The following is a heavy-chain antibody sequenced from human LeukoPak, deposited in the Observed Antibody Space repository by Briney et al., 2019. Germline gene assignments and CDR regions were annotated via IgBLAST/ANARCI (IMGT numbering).Heavy chain of an antibody. Sequence: PSETLSLTCAVYGGSFSGYYRSWIRQSPGKGLEWIGEINHSGSTNYNPSLKSRVTISVDTSKNQFSLRLSSVTAADTAVYYCARRGIVEDYWGQEPWSPSPQ. J-gene: IGHJ4*01. CDR2: INHSGST. V-gene: IGHV4-34*01. D-gene: IGHD3-22*01. CDR1: GGSFSGYY. CDR3: ARRGIVEDY.